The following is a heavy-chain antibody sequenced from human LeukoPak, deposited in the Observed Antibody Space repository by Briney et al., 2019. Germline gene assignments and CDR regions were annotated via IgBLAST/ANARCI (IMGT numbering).Heavy chain of an antibody. CDR1: GGSISSYY. CDR2: IYYSGST. J-gene: IGHJ5*02. D-gene: IGHD6-6*01. V-gene: IGHV4-59*01. Sequence: SETLSLTCTVSGGSISSYYWSWIRQPPGKGLEWIRYIYYSGSTNYNPSLKSRVTISVDTSKNQFSLKLSSVTAADTAVYYCARVLLEHSSSSLSHWFDPWGQGTLVTVSS. CDR3: ARVLLEHSSSSLSHWFDP.